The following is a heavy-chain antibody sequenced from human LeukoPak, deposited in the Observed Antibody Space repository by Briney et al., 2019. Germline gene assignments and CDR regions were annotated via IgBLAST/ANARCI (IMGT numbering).Heavy chain of an antibody. CDR1: GGSFNSYY. CDR3: ARLVVTAPQYHYYMDV. V-gene: IGHV4-34*01. D-gene: IGHD2-21*02. Sequence: SETLSLTCNVSGGSFNSYYWTWIRQPPGKGLEWIAEINHIGTTNHNPSLKSRVTVSTDTSKKQFFLKLTSVTAADTALYYCARLVVTAPQYHYYMDVWGEGTTVTVSS. CDR2: INHIGTT. J-gene: IGHJ6*03.